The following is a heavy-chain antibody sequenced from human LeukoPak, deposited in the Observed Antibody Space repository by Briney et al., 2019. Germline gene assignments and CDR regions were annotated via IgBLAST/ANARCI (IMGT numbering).Heavy chain of an antibody. Sequence: GSLRLSCAASGFTFSSYAMSWVRQPPGKGLEWIGEINHSGSTNYNPSLKSRVTISVDTSKNQFSLKLSSVTAADTAVYYCARGLPDFWSGYYTDYWGQGTLVTVSS. D-gene: IGHD3-3*01. CDR1: GFTFSSYA. CDR2: INHSGST. CDR3: ARGLPDFWSGYYTDY. J-gene: IGHJ4*02. V-gene: IGHV4-34*01.